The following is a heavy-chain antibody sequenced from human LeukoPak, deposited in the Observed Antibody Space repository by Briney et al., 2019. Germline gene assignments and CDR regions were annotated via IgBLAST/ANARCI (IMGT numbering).Heavy chain of an antibody. J-gene: IGHJ3*02. CDR3: ASATTVTSYYDFWSGSYDAFDI. V-gene: IGHV3-21*01. Sequence: GGSLRLSCAASGFTFSSYSMNWVRQAPGKGLEWVSSISGSSGFIYYVDSVKGRFTISRDNAKNSLYLQMNSLRAEDTAVYYCASATTVTSYYDFWSGSYDAFDIWGQGTMVTVSS. D-gene: IGHD3-3*01. CDR1: GFTFSSYS. CDR2: ISGSSGFI.